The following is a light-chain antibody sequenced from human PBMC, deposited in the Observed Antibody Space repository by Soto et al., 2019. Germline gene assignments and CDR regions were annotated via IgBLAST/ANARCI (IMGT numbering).Light chain of an antibody. V-gene: IGLV2-23*01. CDR3: CSYTTTYTYV. CDR2: EGT. CDR1: NSDVGSYNR. Sequence: QSALTQPASVSGSPGQSITISCTGTNSDVGSYNRVSWYQQHPGKAPKLMIYEGTKRPSGVSTRFSGSKSGNTASLTISGLLAEDEGDYYCCSYTTTYTYVFGTGTKVTVL. J-gene: IGLJ1*01.